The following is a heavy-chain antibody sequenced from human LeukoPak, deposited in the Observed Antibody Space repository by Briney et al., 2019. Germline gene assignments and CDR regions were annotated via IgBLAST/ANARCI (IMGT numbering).Heavy chain of an antibody. CDR1: GFTFSSYE. J-gene: IGHJ4*02. CDR3: ARVRDGSRDY. Sequence: PGGSLRLSCEASGFTFSSYEMNWVRQAPGKGLEWVSYISSGGSTLYYADSVKGRFTISRDNAKNSLYLQMNSLRAEDTAFYYCARVRDGSRDYWGQGTLVTVSS. V-gene: IGHV3-48*03. D-gene: IGHD5-24*01. CDR2: ISSGGSTL.